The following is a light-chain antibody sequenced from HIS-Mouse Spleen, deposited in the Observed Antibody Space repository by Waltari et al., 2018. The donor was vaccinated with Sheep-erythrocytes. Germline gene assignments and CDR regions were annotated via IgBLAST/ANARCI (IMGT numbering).Light chain of an antibody. V-gene: IGLV3-1*01. Sequence: SYELTQPPSVSMSPGQTPSITCSGDKLGDKYACWYQQKPGQSPVLVIYQDSKRPSGIPERFSGSNSGNTATLTISGTQAMDEADYYCQAWDSSTAVFGGGTKLTVL. CDR2: QDS. J-gene: IGLJ2*01. CDR1: KLGDKY. CDR3: QAWDSSTAV.